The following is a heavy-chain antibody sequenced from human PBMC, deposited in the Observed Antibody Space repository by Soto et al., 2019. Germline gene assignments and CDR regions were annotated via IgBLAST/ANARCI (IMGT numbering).Heavy chain of an antibody. V-gene: IGHV1-24*01. CDR1: GYTLTELS. CDR3: ATVPTRGYNWFDP. CDR2: FDPQDGET. Sequence: ASVKVSCKVSGYTLTELSMHWVRQAPGKGLEWMGGFDPQDGETIYAQKFQGRVTMTEDTSTDTAYMELSSLRSEDTAVYYCATVPTRGYNWFDPWGQGTLVTVSS. J-gene: IGHJ5*02.